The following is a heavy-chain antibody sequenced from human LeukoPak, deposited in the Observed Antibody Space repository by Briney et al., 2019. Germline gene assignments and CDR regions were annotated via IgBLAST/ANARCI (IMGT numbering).Heavy chain of an antibody. D-gene: IGHD3-9*01. CDR1: GFTFSSYS. CDR3: ARDGYYDILTGYYTWGEYYYYGMDV. J-gene: IGHJ6*02. CDR2: ISSSSSTI. V-gene: IGHV3-48*01. Sequence: GGSLRLSCAASGFTFSSYSMNWVRQAPGKGLEWVSYISSSSSTIYYADSVKGRFTISRDNAKNSLYLQMNSLRAEETAVYYCARDGYYDILTGYYTWGEYYYYGMDVWGQGTTVTVSS.